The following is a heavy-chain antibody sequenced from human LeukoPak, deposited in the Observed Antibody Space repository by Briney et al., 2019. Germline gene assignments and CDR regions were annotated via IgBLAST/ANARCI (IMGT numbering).Heavy chain of an antibody. D-gene: IGHD3-22*01. Sequence: GESLKISCQTSGYTFTDYWIGWVRQMPGKGLEWMGIIYPGDSDIRYSPSFQGQVTISADKSISTAYLQWSSLKASDSAMYYCARRGSSGYYYIFDRWGQGTLVTVSS. CDR2: IYPGDSDI. CDR3: ARRGSSGYYYIFDR. J-gene: IGHJ4*02. V-gene: IGHV5-51*01. CDR1: GYTFTDYW.